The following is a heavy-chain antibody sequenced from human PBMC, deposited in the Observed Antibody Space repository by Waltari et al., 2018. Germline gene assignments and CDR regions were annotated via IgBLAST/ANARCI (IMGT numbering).Heavy chain of an antibody. CDR3: SRVSASGDGRDV. CDR2: IRSKIYGGTA. CDR1: GGSFSGYY. V-gene: IGHV3-49*05. J-gene: IGHJ6*02. Sequence: VQLQQWGAGLLKPSETLSLTCAVYGGSFSGYYWSWIRQPPGKGLEWVGFIRSKIYGGTADDAASVKGRFTVSRDDSKSIAYLQMDSLKTEDTAVYYCSRVSASGDGRDVWGQGTTVTVSS. D-gene: IGHD3-16*01.